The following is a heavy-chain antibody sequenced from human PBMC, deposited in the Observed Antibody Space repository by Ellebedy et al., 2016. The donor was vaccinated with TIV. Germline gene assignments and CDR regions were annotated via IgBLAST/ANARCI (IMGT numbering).Heavy chain of an antibody. V-gene: IGHV3-30*18. CDR1: GFTFSSYG. CDR3: AKRYRTYFDD. J-gene: IGHJ4*02. Sequence: GESLKISCAASGFTFSSYGMHWVRQAPGKGLEWVAVISSDGTYKYYADSVKGRFTISRDNSKNTLYLQMNSLRAEDTAVYYCAKRYRTYFDDWGQGTLVTVSS. D-gene: IGHD5-12*01. CDR2: ISSDGTYK.